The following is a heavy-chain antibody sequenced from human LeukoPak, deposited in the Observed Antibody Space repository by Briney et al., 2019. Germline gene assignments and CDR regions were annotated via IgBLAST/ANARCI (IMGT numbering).Heavy chain of an antibody. CDR2: INPNSGGT. D-gene: IGHD6-6*01. V-gene: IGHV1-2*02. CDR1: GYTFTGYY. CDR3: ATSSSSDYFDY. J-gene: IGHJ4*02. Sequence: ASVKVSCKASGYTFTGYYMHWVRQAPGQGLEWMGWINPNSGGTNYAQKSQGRVTMTRDTSISTAYMELSRLRSDDTAAYYCATSSSSDYFDYWGQGTLVTVSS.